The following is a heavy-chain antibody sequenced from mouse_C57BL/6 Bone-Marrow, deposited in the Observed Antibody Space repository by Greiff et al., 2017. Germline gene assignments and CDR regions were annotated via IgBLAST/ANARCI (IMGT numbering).Heavy chain of an antibody. J-gene: IGHJ2*01. CDR3: ARRGRFITTVVDYFDY. V-gene: IGHV5-6*02. CDR1: GFTFSSYG. CDR2: ISSGGSYT. D-gene: IGHD1-1*01. Sequence: DVMLVESGGDLVKPGGSLKLSCAASGFTFSSYGMSWVRQTPDKRLEWVATISSGGSYTYYPDSVKGRFTISRDNAKNTLYLQMSSLKSEDTAMYYCARRGRFITTVVDYFDYWGQGTTLTVSS.